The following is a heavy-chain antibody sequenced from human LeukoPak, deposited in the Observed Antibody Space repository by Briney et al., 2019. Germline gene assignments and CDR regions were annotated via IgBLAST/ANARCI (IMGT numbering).Heavy chain of an antibody. D-gene: IGHD3-3*01. J-gene: IGHJ6*02. CDR2: IYYSGST. V-gene: IGHV4-31*03. CDR3: ARAGDYDFWSGYYYYYYGMDV. CDR1: GGSISSGGYY. Sequence: PSETLSLTCTVSGGSISSGGYYWSWIRQHPGKGLEWIGYIYYSGSTYYNPSLKSRVTISVDTSKNQFSLKLSSVTAADTAVYYCARAGDYDFWSGYYYYYYGMDVWGQGTTVTVSS.